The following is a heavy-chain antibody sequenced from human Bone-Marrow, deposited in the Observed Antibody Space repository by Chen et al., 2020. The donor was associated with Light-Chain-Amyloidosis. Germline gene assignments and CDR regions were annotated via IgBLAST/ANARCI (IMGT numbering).Heavy chain of an antibody. D-gene: IGHD2-2*01. CDR2: IYHSGST. CDR3: TRAWRSTSDGRHDAFDI. J-gene: IGHJ3*02. Sequence: QVQLQESGPGLVKPSETLSLTCTVSGYSISSGYYWGWIRQPPGKGLEWIGSIYHSGSTYYNPSLKSRVTMSVDPSKNQFSLKLSSVTAADTAMYFCTRAWRSTSDGRHDAFDIWGQGTMVTVSS. CDR1: GYSISSGYY. V-gene: IGHV4-38-2*02.